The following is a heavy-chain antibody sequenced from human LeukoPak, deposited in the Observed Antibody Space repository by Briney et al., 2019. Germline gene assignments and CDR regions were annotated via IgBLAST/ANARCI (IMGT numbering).Heavy chain of an antibody. Sequence: GGSLRLSCAASGFTVSSNYMSWVRQAPGKGLEWVSAISGSGGSTYYADSVKGRFTISRDNSKNTLYLQMNSLRAEDTAVYYCAKDLLTGDSDYWGQGTLVTVSS. J-gene: IGHJ4*02. V-gene: IGHV3-23*01. CDR3: AKDLLTGDSDY. CDR2: ISGSGGST. CDR1: GFTVSSNY. D-gene: IGHD7-27*01.